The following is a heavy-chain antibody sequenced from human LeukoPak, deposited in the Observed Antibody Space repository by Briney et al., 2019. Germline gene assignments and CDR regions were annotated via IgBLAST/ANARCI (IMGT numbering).Heavy chain of an antibody. Sequence: ASVKVSCKASGYTFSTYYMHWVRQAPGQGLEWVGIINPSGGNTNYAQKFQGRVTMTRDTSTSTVYMEMSSLRSEDTAIYYCAREIPDKKYFDYWGQGTSITISS. CDR2: INPSGGNT. CDR3: AREIPDKKYFDY. CDR1: GYTFSTYY. V-gene: IGHV1-46*01. J-gene: IGHJ4*02.